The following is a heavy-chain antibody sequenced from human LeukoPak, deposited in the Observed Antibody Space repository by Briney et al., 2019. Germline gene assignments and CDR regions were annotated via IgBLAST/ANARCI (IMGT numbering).Heavy chain of an antibody. D-gene: IGHD3-10*01. V-gene: IGHV4-59*01. CDR1: GGSFSGYY. CDR2: IYYTGT. J-gene: IGHJ3*02. Sequence: SETLSLTCAVYGGSFSGYYWSWIRQSPGKGLEWIGYIYYTGTSYNPSLKSRVTISADTSKNQFSLKLISVTAADTAVYYCARAGVFGDGLDIWGQGTMVTVS. CDR3: ARAGVFGDGLDI.